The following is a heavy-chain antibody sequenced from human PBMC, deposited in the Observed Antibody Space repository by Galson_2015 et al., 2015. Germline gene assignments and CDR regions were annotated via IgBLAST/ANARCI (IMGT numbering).Heavy chain of an antibody. V-gene: IGHV4-39*01. Sequence: ETLSLTCTVSSGSISSNGYYWGWIRQPPGKDLEWIGSIYYSGSTYYNPSLKSRVTISVDLSKNQFSLKLTSVTAADTAVYYCARQLNDYGDLYYFDLWGQGTLVTVSS. CDR2: IYYSGST. D-gene: IGHD4-17*01. CDR3: ARQLNDYGDLYYFDL. CDR1: SGSISSNGYY. J-gene: IGHJ4*02.